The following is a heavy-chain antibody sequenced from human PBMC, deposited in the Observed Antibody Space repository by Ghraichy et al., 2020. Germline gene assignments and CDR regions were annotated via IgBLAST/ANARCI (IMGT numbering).Heavy chain of an antibody. J-gene: IGHJ3*02. D-gene: IGHD3-3*01. V-gene: IGHV3-23*01. CDR3: SRQLDEM. CDR1: GFTFSNYD. CDR2: VTRNGDTT. Sequence: GGSLRLSCAASGFTFSNYDMRWVRQAPVKGLEWVSTVTRNGDTTYADSVRGRFTISRDNSKNTVYLQLDSLRVEDTALYYCSRQLDEMWGQGTMVTVSS.